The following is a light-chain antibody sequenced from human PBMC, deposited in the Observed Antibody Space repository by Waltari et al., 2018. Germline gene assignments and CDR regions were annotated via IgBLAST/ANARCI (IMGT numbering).Light chain of an antibody. Sequence: QSALTQPASVSGSPGQSITISCTGTRSDVGSYNLVPGYQQHPGKAPKLMIYEGSKRPSGVSNRFSGSKSGNTASLTISGLQAEDEADYYCCSYAGSSTPSVVFGGGTKLTVL. J-gene: IGLJ2*01. V-gene: IGLV2-23*01. CDR2: EGS. CDR1: RSDVGSYNL. CDR3: CSYAGSSTPSVV.